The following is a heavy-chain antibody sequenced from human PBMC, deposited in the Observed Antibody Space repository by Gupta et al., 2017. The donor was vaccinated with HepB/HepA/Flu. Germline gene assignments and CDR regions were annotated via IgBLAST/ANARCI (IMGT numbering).Heavy chain of an antibody. D-gene: IGHD3-10*01. CDR1: GGSFSGYY. V-gene: IGHV4-34*01. CDR3: ARGLNVDTYYFGSGSYYPRNRARKFDP. Sequence: QVQLQQWGAGLLKPSETLSLTCGVSGGSFSGYYWSWIRQSPGKGLEWIGEINHSGYTNYNPSLKSRVTISVDTSKNQFSLKLSSVTAADTAVYYCARGLNVDTYYFGSGSYYPRNRARKFDPWGQGTLVTVSS. CDR2: INHSGYT. J-gene: IGHJ5*02.